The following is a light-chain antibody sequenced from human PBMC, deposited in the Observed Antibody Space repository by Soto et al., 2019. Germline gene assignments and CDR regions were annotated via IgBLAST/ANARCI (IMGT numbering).Light chain of an antibody. CDR1: SSDVGANNY. Sequence: QSALTQPASVSGSPGQPITISCTGTSSDVGANNYVSWYQHHPGKAPKLLIYEVSNRPSGVSSRFSGSKSGNTSSLTISGLQAEDEADYYCSSYINSITFVVFGGGTKLTVL. CDR3: SSYINSITFVV. V-gene: IGLV2-14*01. J-gene: IGLJ2*01. CDR2: EVS.